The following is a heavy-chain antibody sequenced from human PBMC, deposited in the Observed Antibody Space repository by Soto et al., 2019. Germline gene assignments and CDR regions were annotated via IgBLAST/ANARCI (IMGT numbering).Heavy chain of an antibody. D-gene: IGHD3-16*01. V-gene: IGHV2-70*11. CDR3: ARIRMITFGGVINYFDY. CDR2: IDWDDDK. J-gene: IGHJ4*02. CDR1: GFSLSTSGMC. Sequence: SGPTLVNPTQTLTLTCTFSGFSLSTSGMCVSWIRQPPGKALEWLARIDWDDDKYYSTSLKTRLTISKDASKNQVVLTMTNMDPVDTATYYCARIRMITFGGVINYFDYWGQGTLVTVSS.